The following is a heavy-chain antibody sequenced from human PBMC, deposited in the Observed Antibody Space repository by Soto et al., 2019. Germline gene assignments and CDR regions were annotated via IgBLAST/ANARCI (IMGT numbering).Heavy chain of an antibody. J-gene: IGHJ4*02. Sequence: GGSLRLSCVVSGFSFRIYSMNWVRQAPGKGLEWISYISSDSGTIYYADSLKGRFTISRDNGKNSLYLKMNSLTDEDTAVYYCARGRLWSFDFWGQGTLVTVSS. V-gene: IGHV3-48*02. CDR1: GFSFRIYS. CDR3: ARGRLWSFDF. D-gene: IGHD3-10*01. CDR2: ISSDSGTI.